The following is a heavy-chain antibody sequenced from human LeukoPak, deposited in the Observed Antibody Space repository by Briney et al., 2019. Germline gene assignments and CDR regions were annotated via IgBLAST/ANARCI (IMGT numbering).Heavy chain of an antibody. V-gene: IGHV3-23*01. CDR1: GFTFSSNA. CDR2: ITGNTGST. D-gene: IGHD3-10*01. J-gene: IGHJ4*02. CDR3: AKDAVAPGSGGDYFDY. Sequence: GGSLRLSCAASGFTFSSNAISWVRQAPGKGLEWVSVITGNTGSTYYADSVKGRFTISRDNSKNTLSPQMNSLRAEDTAVYYCAKDAVAPGSGGDYFDYWGQGTLVTVSS.